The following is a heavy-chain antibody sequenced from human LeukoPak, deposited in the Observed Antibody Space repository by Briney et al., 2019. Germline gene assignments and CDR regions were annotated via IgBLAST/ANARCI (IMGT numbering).Heavy chain of an antibody. CDR1: GGSISSGGYY. Sequence: SQTLSLTCTVSGGSISSGGYYWSWIRQHPGKGLEWIGYIYYSGSTYYNPSLKSRVTISVDTSKNQFSLKLSSVTAADTAVYYCARVRYYLSPALLYYYYMDVWGKGTTVTVSS. CDR3: ARVRYYLSPALLYYYYMDV. V-gene: IGHV4-31*03. CDR2: IYYSGST. D-gene: IGHD3-10*01. J-gene: IGHJ6*03.